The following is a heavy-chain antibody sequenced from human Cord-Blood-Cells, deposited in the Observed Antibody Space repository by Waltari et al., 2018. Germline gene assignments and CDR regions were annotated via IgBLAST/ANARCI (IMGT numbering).Heavy chain of an antibody. Sequence: QVQLQQWGAGLLKPSETLSLTCAVYGGSFSGYYWSWIRQPPGKGLEWIGENTHSGRTNDNPSLKGRVTISVDTSKNQFSLKLSSVTAADTAVYYCAREVAAAGTDYWGQGTLVTVSS. CDR1: GGSFSGYY. D-gene: IGHD6-13*01. CDR2: NTHSGRT. V-gene: IGHV4-34*01. J-gene: IGHJ4*02. CDR3: AREVAAAGTDY.